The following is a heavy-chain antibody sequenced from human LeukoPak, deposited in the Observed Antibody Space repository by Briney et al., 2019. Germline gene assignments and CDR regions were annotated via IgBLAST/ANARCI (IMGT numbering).Heavy chain of an antibody. CDR1: DGSISSSSYY. J-gene: IGHJ4*02. CDR2: IYYTGST. Sequence: KPSETLSLTCTVSDGSISSSSYYWGWLRQPPGKGLEWIGTIYYTGSTYYNPSLKSRVTISVDTSKNQFSLKLSSVTAPDTAVYYCARRLGGSDYLDYWGQGTLVTVSS. D-gene: IGHD1-26*01. CDR3: ARRLGGSDYLDY. V-gene: IGHV4-39*01.